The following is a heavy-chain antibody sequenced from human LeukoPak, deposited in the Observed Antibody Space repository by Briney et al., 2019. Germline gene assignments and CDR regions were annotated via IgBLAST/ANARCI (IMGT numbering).Heavy chain of an antibody. CDR2: IKQDGSEK. CDR1: GFTFSNYW. D-gene: IGHD5-24*01. J-gene: IGHJ4*02. V-gene: IGHV3-7*01. Sequence: PGGSLRLSCAASGFTFSNYWMNWVRQAPGKGLEWVANIKQDGSEKYYVDSVKGRFTISRDNAKNSLYLQMNSLRAEDTAVYYCAREVARWLQYYFDYWGQGTLVTVSS. CDR3: AREVARWLQYYFDY.